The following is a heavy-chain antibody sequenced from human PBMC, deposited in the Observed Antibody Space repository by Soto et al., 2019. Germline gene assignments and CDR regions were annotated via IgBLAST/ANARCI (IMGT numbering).Heavy chain of an antibody. J-gene: IGHJ6*03. CDR3: ARAPFPSYDFWSEDYYYYYMDV. D-gene: IGHD3-3*01. CDR2: IYYSGST. CDR1: GGSISSYY. Sequence: SETLSLTCTVSGGSISSYYWSWIRQPPGKGLEWIGYIYYSGSTNYNPSLKSRVTISVDTSKNQFSLKLSSVTAADTAVYYCARAPFPSYDFWSEDYYYYYMDVWGKGTTVTVSS. V-gene: IGHV4-59*01.